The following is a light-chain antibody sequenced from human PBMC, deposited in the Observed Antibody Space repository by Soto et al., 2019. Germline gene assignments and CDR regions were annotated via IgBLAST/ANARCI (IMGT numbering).Light chain of an antibody. V-gene: IGKV1-39*01. J-gene: IGKJ1*01. CDR2: AAS. Sequence: DIQMTQSPSSLSASVGDRVPITCRASQSISSYLNWYQQNPGKAPKLLTYAASSLQSGVPSRFSGSGSGTEFTLTISSLQSEDFAVYYCQQYNNWPRTFGQGTKVDIK. CDR3: QQYNNWPRT. CDR1: QSISSY.